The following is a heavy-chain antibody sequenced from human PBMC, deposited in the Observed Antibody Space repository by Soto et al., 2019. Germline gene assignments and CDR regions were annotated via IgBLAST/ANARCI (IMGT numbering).Heavy chain of an antibody. V-gene: IGHV4-59*01. CDR1: GGSISSYY. Sequence: SEILSLTCTVSGGSISSYYWSWIRQPPGKGLEWIGYIYYSGSTNYNPSLKSRVTISVDTSKNQFSLKLSSATAADTAVYYCARVMYDFWSGYYYFDYWGQGTLVTVSS. J-gene: IGHJ4*02. D-gene: IGHD3-3*01. CDR2: IYYSGST. CDR3: ARVMYDFWSGYYYFDY.